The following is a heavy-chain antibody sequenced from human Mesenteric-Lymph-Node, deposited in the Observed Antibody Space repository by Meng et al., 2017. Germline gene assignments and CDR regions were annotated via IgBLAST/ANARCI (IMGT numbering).Heavy chain of an antibody. CDR1: GDSISGYY. CDR3: ARDSYSSGWSIDY. V-gene: IGHV4-59*12. CDR2: ISYSGST. D-gene: IGHD6-19*01. Sequence: ESLKISCTVSGDSISGYYWSWIRQPPGKGLEWIGYISYSGSTTYNPPLESRVTISVDTSKNQFSLKLSSVTAADTAVYYCARDSYSSGWSIDYWGQGTLVTVSS. J-gene: IGHJ4*02.